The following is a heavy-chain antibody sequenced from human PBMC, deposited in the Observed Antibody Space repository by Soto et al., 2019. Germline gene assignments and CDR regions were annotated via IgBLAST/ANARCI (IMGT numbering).Heavy chain of an antibody. CDR1: GGTFSSDA. CDR3: ARARVVPAAILGGYYYYYGMDV. J-gene: IGHJ6*02. Sequence: SVKVSCKASGGTFSSDAVSCGRQAPGQGLEWMGGIIPIFGTANYAQKFQGRVTITADESTSTAYMELSSLRSEDTAVYYCARARVVPAAILGGYYYYYGMDVWGQGTTVTVSS. V-gene: IGHV1-69*13. CDR2: IIPIFGTA. D-gene: IGHD2-2*01.